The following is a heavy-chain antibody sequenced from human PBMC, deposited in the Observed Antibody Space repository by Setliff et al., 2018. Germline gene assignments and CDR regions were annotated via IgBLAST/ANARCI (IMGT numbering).Heavy chain of an antibody. CDR3: ARQRRWFGPQPIDY. CDR1: GGSFSGYY. V-gene: IGHV4-34*01. J-gene: IGHJ4*02. Sequence: KPSETLSLTCAVYGGSFSGYYWSWLRQPPGKGLEWIGEINHSGSTNYNPSLKSRVTISVDTSKNQFSLKLSSVTATDTAVDYCARQRRWFGPQPIDYWGQGTLVTVSS. CDR2: INHSGST. D-gene: IGHD3-10*01.